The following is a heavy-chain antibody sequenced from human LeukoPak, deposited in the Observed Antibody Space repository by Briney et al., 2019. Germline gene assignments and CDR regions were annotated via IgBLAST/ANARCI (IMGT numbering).Heavy chain of an antibody. Sequence: GGSLRLSCAASGFTFSEYYMSWIRQAPEKGLEWLSYISGDGSKMYYADSVKGRFTISRDNAKNSLDLQVNSLTAEDTAVYYCARDTRRDGFNYLSRIGYWGQGTLVTVSS. CDR3: ARDTRRDGFNYLSRIGY. V-gene: IGHV3-11*01. CDR2: ISGDGSKM. CDR1: GFTFSEYY. J-gene: IGHJ4*02. D-gene: IGHD5-24*01.